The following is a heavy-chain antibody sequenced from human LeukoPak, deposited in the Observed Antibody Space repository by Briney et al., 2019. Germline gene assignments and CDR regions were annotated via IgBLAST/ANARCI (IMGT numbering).Heavy chain of an antibody. CDR1: GFTFSSYD. V-gene: IGHV3-23*01. CDR3: VPYSSSSGTLNY. Sequence: GGSLRLSCAASGFTFSSYDMSWVRQAPGRGLEWVSSIRRSGENTYYGDAVKGRFTISRDSSKNTLYLQMNSLRAEDTAVYYCVPYSSSSGTLNYWGQGALVTVSS. CDR2: IRRSGENT. J-gene: IGHJ4*02. D-gene: IGHD6-6*01.